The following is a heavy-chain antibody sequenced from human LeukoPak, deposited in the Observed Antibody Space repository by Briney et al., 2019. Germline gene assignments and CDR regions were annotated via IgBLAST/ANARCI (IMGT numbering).Heavy chain of an antibody. CDR1: GGSFSGYY. D-gene: IGHD2-2*01. V-gene: IGHV4-34*01. J-gene: IGHJ5*02. Sequence: SETLSLTCAVYGGSFSGYYWSWIRQPPGKGLEWIGEINHSGSTNYNPSLKSRVTISVDTSKNQFSLKLSSVTAADTAVYYCARRPSPGWFDPWGQGTLVTVSS. CDR3: ARRPSPGWFDP. CDR2: INHSGST.